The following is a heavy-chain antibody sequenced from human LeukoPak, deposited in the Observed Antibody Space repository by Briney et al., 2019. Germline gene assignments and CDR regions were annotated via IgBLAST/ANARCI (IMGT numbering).Heavy chain of an antibody. D-gene: IGHD5-24*01. CDR3: ARESREMATLIDY. J-gene: IGHJ4*02. Sequence: GGSLRLSCAASGFIFSSYEMNWVRQAPGKGLEWASYISSSGSSIYYADSVKGRFTISRDNAKNSLYLQMNSLRAEDTAVYYCARESREMATLIDYWGQGTLVAASS. V-gene: IGHV3-48*03. CDR1: GFIFSSYE. CDR2: ISSSGSSI.